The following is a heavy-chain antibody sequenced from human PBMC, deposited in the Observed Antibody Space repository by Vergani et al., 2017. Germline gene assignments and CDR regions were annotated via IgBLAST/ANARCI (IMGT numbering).Heavy chain of an antibody. V-gene: IGHV1-8*01. D-gene: IGHD6-13*01. Sequence: QVQLVQSGAEVKKPGASVTVSCKASGYTFGEYDINWVRQATGQGPEWMGWMNPNSGNTGLAQKFQGRVTMTRNTSITTAHMDLGSLRPDDTGVYNCTRGPSLPGLVAATGARWFDPWGQGTLVTVSS. J-gene: IGHJ5*02. CDR2: MNPNSGNT. CDR3: TRGPSLPGLVAATGARWFDP. CDR1: GYTFGEYD.